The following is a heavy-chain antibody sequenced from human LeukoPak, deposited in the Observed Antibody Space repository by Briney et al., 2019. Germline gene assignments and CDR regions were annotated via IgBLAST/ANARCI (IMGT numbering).Heavy chain of an antibody. Sequence: ASVKVSCKASGGTFSSYAISWVRQAPGQGLEWMGRIIPILGIANYAQKFQGRVTITADKSTSTAYMELSSLRSEDTAVYYCARDQYSSGWYKLGAFDIWGQGTMVTVSS. J-gene: IGHJ3*02. D-gene: IGHD6-19*01. V-gene: IGHV1-69*04. CDR1: GGTFSSYA. CDR3: ARDQYSSGWYKLGAFDI. CDR2: IIPILGIA.